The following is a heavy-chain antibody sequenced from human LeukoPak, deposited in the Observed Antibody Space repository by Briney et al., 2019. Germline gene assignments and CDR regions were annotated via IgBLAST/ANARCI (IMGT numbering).Heavy chain of an antibody. CDR2: IYHSGST. D-gene: IGHD4-23*01. Sequence: SETLSLTCTVSGGSISSDYWSWIPQPPGKGLEWIGYIYHSGSTNYNPSLKSRVTISVDTSKNQFSLKLSSVTAADTAVYYCARHTCGGNSDFQHWGQGTLVSVSS. CDR3: ARHTCGGNSDFQH. J-gene: IGHJ1*01. V-gene: IGHV4-59*08. CDR1: GGSISSDY.